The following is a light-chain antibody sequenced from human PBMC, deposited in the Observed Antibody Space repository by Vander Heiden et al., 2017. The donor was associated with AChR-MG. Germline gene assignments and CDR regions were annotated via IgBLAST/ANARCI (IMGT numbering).Light chain of an antibody. CDR1: QSINNY. J-gene: IGKJ1*01. V-gene: IGKV1-39*01. CDR3: QQSHNTPRT. Sequence: DIQMTQSPSSLSASVGDRLTITCRASQSINNYLNWYHHKPGKAPKLLLYSASILQSGVPSRFSGSGSGTDFTLTISSLQPEDFATYYCQQSHNTPRTFGQGTKVEIK. CDR2: SAS.